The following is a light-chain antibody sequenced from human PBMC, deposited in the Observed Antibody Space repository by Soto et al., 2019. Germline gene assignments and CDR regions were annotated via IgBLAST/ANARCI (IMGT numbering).Light chain of an antibody. CDR1: LPITNN. CDR3: QKYNSAPLT. CDR2: AAS. J-gene: IGKJ4*01. V-gene: IGKV1-27*01. Sequence: DIHMTQSPSSLSVSVGDIVVTAFRASLPITNNLAWYHQKPGKIPNLLLYAASTLQAGVPSRFSGSASGTDFTLTISSLQAQDVAAYYCQKYNSAPLTFGGGTKVDIK.